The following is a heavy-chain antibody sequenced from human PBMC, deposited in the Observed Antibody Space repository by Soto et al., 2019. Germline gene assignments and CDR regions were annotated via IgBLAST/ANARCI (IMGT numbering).Heavy chain of an antibody. J-gene: IGHJ5*02. CDR1: GGSISSSSYY. V-gene: IGHV4-39*07. Sequence: PSETLSLTCTVSGGSISSSSYYWGWIRQPPGKGLEWIGSIYSSGSIIYNPSLRSRVSISGDTYSNQFSMSLTSVTAADTARYYCARMYSSGSGWFHPWGQGTLVTVSS. D-gene: IGHD6-19*01. CDR2: IYSSGSI. CDR3: ARMYSSGSGWFHP.